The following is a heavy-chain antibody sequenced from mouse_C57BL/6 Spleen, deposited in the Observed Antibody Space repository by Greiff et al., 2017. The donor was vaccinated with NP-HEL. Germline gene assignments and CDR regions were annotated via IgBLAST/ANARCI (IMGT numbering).Heavy chain of an antibody. CDR1: GFNIKDYY. V-gene: IGHV14-2*01. D-gene: IGHD1-1*01. Sequence: EVKVEESGAELVKPGASVKLSCTASGFNIKDYYMHWVKQRTEQGLEWIGRIDPEDGETKYAPKFQGKATITADTSSNTAYLQLSSLTSEDTAVYYCARSLTTVHFDYWGQGTTLTVSS. CDR3: ARSLTTVHFDY. J-gene: IGHJ2*01. CDR2: IDPEDGET.